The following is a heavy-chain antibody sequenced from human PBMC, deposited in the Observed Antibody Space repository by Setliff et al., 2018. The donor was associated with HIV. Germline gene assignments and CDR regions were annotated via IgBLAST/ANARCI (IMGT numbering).Heavy chain of an antibody. J-gene: IGHJ5*02. Sequence: GASVKVSCKASGYTLTGYYMHWVRLAPGLGLEWMGWINPHSGNTDFAQRFQGRITMTRDTSINTVYMDLSRLTSDDTGIYYCARGGALSGFSFPNWLDPWGQGTLVTVSS. V-gene: IGHV1-2*02. D-gene: IGHD6-19*01. CDR2: INPHSGNT. CDR1: GYTLTGYY. CDR3: ARGGALSGFSFPNWLDP.